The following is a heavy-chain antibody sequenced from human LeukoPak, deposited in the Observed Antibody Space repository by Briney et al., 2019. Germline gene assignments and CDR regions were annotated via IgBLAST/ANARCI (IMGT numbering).Heavy chain of an antibody. CDR2: IKEDGSEK. CDR1: GFTFSSYW. J-gene: IGHJ4*02. Sequence: GGSLRLSCAASGFTFSSYWMSWVRQAPGKGLEWVANIKEDGSEKFHVGSVKGRFTISRDNSKNTLYLQMNSLRAEDTAVYYCAKQMTTVTTHWGQGTLVTVSS. CDR3: AKQMTTVTTH. D-gene: IGHD4-17*01. V-gene: IGHV3-7*03.